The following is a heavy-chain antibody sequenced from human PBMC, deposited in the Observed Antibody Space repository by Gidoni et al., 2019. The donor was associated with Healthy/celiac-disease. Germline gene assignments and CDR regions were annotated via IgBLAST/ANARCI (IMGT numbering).Heavy chain of an antibody. CDR1: GGSFSGYY. D-gene: IGHD2-2*01. V-gene: IGHV4-34*01. CDR2: INQSGST. Sequence: QMQLQQWGAGLLKPSETLSLTCAVYGGSFSGYYWSWIRQPPGKGLEWIGEINQSGSTNYNPSLKSRVTISVDTSKNQFSLKLSSVTAADTAVYYCARGGRSSTSFLRAKADWFDPWGQGTLVTVSS. J-gene: IGHJ5*02. CDR3: ARGGRSSTSFLRAKADWFDP.